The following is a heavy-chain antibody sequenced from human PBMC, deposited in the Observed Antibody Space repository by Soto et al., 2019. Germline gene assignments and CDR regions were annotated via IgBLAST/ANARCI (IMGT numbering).Heavy chain of an antibody. J-gene: IGHJ4*02. V-gene: IGHV4-30-2*01. CDR2: IYHSVSP. CDR1: GGSITGGGYS. D-gene: IGHD3-16*01. CDR3: AREAPGGGQIDY. Sequence: QLQLQESGSGLVKPSQTLSLTCAVSGGSITGGGYSWSWIRQPPGKGLEWIGYIYHSVSPYHNPSLFGRVTISVDRSNNQFSLELRFLTAADTAVYYCAREAPGGGQIDYWGQGTLVTVSS.